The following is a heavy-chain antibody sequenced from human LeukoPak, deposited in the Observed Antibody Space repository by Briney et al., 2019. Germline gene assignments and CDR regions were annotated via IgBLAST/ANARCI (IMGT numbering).Heavy chain of an antibody. D-gene: IGHD2-15*01. Sequence: GESLRISCKGSGYNFANYWIVWVRQMPGKGLEWMGIIYPGDSDTRYNPSFQGQVTISADKSISTAYLQWSSLKASDTAVYYCARRGCGGVGCYYFDYWGHGTLVTASS. J-gene: IGHJ4*01. V-gene: IGHV5-51*01. CDR1: GYNFANYW. CDR3: ARRGCGGVGCYYFDY. CDR2: IYPGDSDT.